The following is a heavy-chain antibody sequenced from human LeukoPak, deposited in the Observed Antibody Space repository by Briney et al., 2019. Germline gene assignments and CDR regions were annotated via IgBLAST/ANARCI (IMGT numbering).Heavy chain of an antibody. D-gene: IGHD6-13*01. CDR2: FDPEDGET. V-gene: IGHV1-24*01. Sequence: ASVKVSCKVSGYTLTELSMHWVRQVPGKGLAWMGGFDPEDGETIYAQKFQGRVTMTEDTSTDTAYMELSSLRSEDTAVYYCATTRIAAAGTPAKYYYYMDVWGKGTTVTVSS. CDR1: GYTLTELS. J-gene: IGHJ6*03. CDR3: ATTRIAAAGTPAKYYYYMDV.